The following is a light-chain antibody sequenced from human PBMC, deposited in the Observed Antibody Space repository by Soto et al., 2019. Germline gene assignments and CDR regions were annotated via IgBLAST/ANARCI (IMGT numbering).Light chain of an antibody. J-gene: IGKJ1*01. CDR3: QQYNSYSWT. CDR1: QSISSW. V-gene: IGKV1-5*01. Sequence: DFQMTHSASTLSASVGDRVTITCRASQSISSWLAWYQQKPGKAPKLLIYDASSLESGVPSRFSGSGSGTEFTLTISSLQPDDFATYYCQQYNSYSWTFGQGTKV. CDR2: DAS.